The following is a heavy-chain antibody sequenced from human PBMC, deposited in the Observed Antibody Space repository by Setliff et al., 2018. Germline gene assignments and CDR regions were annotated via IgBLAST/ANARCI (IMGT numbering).Heavy chain of an antibody. D-gene: IGHD2-2*01. V-gene: IGHV7-4-1*02. CDR2: INTNTGNP. J-gene: IGHJ5*02. CDR3: ARDLGYCSTTSCHGDWFDP. Sequence: ASVKVSCKTSGYTFTTYAINWVRQAPGQGLEWMGWINTNTGNPTYAQDFTGRFVFPLGTSVSTAYLQISSLKAEDTAVYYCARDLGYCSTTSCHGDWFDPWGQGTLVTVSS. CDR1: GYTFTTYA.